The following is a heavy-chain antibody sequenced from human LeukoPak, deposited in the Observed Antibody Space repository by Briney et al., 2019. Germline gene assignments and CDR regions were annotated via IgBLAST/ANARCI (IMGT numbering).Heavy chain of an antibody. Sequence: GGSLRLSCAAAGLIFSDCGMRWVPQAPGKGVEWMALIWYDGSNKYYADSVKGRFTISRDNSQNTMYLQMNSLRAEHTAVYYCAKAVSSGASCFSNSRDAFDIWGQGTMVTV. D-gene: IGHD2-15*01. J-gene: IGHJ3*02. CDR1: GLIFSDCG. CDR2: IWYDGSNK. V-gene: IGHV3-33*06. CDR3: AKAVSSGASCFSNSRDAFDI.